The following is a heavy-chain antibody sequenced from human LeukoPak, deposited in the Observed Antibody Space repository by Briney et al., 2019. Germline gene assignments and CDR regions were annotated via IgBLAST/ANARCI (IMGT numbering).Heavy chain of an antibody. V-gene: IGHV3-30-3*01. J-gene: IGHJ4*02. CDR1: GFTFSSYA. CDR2: ISYDGSNK. CDR3: ARERRSTYYYDSSGSLDY. D-gene: IGHD3-22*01. Sequence: PGRSLRLSCAASGFTFSSYAMHWVRQAPGKGLEWVAVISYDGSNKYYADSVKGRFTISRDNSKNTLYLQMNNLRAEDTAVYYCARERRSTYYYDSSGSLDYWGQGTLVTVSS.